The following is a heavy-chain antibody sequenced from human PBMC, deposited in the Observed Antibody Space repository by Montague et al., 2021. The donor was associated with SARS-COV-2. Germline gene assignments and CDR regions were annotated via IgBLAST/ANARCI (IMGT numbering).Heavy chain of an antibody. Sequence: SLRLSCAASGFTFGDYHMAWIRQAPGKGLEWISYIRSSGTFKYYSDSVKGRFTISRDIAKNTLYLQMNSLRADDTAVYYCARDGGNYGAVDYWGQGTLVTVSS. CDR1: GFTFGDYH. CDR3: ARDGGNYGAVDY. V-gene: IGHV3-11*01. CDR2: IRSSGTFK. D-gene: IGHD1-26*01. J-gene: IGHJ4*02.